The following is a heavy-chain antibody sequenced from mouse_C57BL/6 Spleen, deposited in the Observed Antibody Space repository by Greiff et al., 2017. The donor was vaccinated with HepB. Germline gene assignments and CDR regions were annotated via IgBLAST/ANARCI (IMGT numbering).Heavy chain of an antibody. D-gene: IGHD3-2*02. J-gene: IGHJ3*01. CDR3: ARLDSSGYLPFAY. CDR1: GFTFSSYG. CDR2: ISSGGSYT. Sequence: EVQRVESGGDLVKPGGSLKLSCAASGFTFSSYGMSWVRQTPDKRLEWVATISSGGSYTYYPDSVKGRFTISRDNAKNTLYLQMSSLKSEDTAMYYCARLDSSGYLPFAYWGQGTLVTVSA. V-gene: IGHV5-6*01.